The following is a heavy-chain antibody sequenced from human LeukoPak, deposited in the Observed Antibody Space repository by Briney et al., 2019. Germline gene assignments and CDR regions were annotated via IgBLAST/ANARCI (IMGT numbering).Heavy chain of an antibody. CDR3: ARTYGDYLPLGYFDL. J-gene: IGHJ2*01. Sequence: SETLSLTCTVSGGSISSGDYYWGWIRQPPGKGLEWIGYIYYSGSTYYNPSLKSRVTISVDTSKNQFSLKLSSVTAADTAVYYCARTYGDYLPLGYFDLWGRGTLVTVSS. V-gene: IGHV4-30-4*08. CDR1: GGSISSGDYY. D-gene: IGHD4-17*01. CDR2: IYYSGST.